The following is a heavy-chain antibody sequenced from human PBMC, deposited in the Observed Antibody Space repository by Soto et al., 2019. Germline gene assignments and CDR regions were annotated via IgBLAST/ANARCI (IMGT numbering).Heavy chain of an antibody. D-gene: IGHD6-19*01. CDR2: INAGNGNT. Sequence: QVQLVQSGAEEKKPGASVKVSCKASGYTFTSYAMHWVRQAPGQRLEWMGWINAGNGNTKYSQKFQGRVTITRDTSASTAYRELSSLRSEDTAVYYCARERYSSGWATIGYWGQGTLVTVSS. CDR1: GYTFTSYA. CDR3: ARERYSSGWATIGY. V-gene: IGHV1-3*05. J-gene: IGHJ4*02.